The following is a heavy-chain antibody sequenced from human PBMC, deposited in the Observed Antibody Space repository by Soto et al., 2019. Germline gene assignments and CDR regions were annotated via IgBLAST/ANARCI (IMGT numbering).Heavy chain of an antibody. J-gene: IGHJ3*02. V-gene: IGHV3-30-3*01. CDR2: ISYDGSNK. CDR3: ARDGSPYYYDSSGAFDI. CDR1: GFTFSSYA. D-gene: IGHD3-22*01. Sequence: LRLSCAASGFTFSSYAMHWVRQAPGKGLEWVAVISYDGSNKYYADSVKGRFTISRDNSKNTLYLQMNSLRAEDTAVYYCARDGSPYYYDSSGAFDIWGQGTMVT.